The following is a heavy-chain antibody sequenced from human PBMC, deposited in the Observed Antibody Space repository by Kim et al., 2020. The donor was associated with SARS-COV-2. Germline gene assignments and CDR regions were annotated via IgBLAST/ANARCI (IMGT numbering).Heavy chain of an antibody. Sequence: PSLKSRVTISVDTSKNQFSRKLSSVTAADTAVYYCARGVGHYGGNSGFDYWGQGTLVTVSS. D-gene: IGHD4-17*01. CDR3: ARGVGHYGGNSGFDY. J-gene: IGHJ4*02. V-gene: IGHV4-59*09.